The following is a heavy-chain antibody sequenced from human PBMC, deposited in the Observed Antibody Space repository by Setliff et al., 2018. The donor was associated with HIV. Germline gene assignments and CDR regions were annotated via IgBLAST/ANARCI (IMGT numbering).Heavy chain of an antibody. Sequence: PSETLSLTCSVSGGSIKSGDYYWSWVRQRPGKGLEWIGYISYSGSTYSDPSLKSRVAMSVDTSKNQFSLKLTSVTAADTAVYYCARGMIVATITNFYYYMDVWGKGTTVTVSS. D-gene: IGHD5-12*01. CDR1: GGSIKSGDYY. J-gene: IGHJ6*03. CDR3: ARGMIVATITNFYYYMDV. V-gene: IGHV4-31*03. CDR2: ISYSGST.